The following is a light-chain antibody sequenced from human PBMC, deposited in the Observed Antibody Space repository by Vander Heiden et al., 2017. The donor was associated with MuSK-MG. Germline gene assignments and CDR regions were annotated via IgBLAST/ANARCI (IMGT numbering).Light chain of an antibody. J-gene: IGKJ1*01. CDR2: AAS. Sequence: IQMTQSPSSLSASVGDRVTITCRASQSISSYLNWYQQKPGKVPKLLIYAASTLQTGVPSRFSGSGSGTDFTLTISSLQPEDVATYYCQKSNSTPRTFGQGTKVEIK. CDR3: QKSNSTPRT. V-gene: IGKV1-39*01. CDR1: QSISSY.